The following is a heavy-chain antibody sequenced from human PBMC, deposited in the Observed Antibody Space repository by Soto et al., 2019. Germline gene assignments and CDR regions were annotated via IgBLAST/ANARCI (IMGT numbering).Heavy chain of an antibody. CDR3: ARKGPEDWPLDY. CDR2: IYWDDAK. D-gene: IGHD3-9*01. CDR1: GFSLSTSGVG. Sequence: QITLKESGPTLVKPTQTLPLTCTFSGFSLSTSGVGVGWIRQPPGEALEWLAFIYWDDAKEYSPSLKNRLTITKDISKNQVVLTMTNMGPMDTGTYYCARKGPEDWPLDYWGQGTLVTVSS. V-gene: IGHV2-5*02. J-gene: IGHJ4*02.